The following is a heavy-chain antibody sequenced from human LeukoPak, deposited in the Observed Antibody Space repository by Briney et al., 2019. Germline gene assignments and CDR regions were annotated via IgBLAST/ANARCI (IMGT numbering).Heavy chain of an antibody. Sequence: GGSLRLSCAASGFTFSSYIMNLVRQAPGKGLEWVSSISSSSSYIYYADSVKGRFTISRDNAKNSLYLQMNSLRAEDTAVYYCARSTRYNWFDPWGQGTLVTVSS. CDR3: ARSTRYNWFDP. CDR1: GFTFSSYI. J-gene: IGHJ5*02. V-gene: IGHV3-21*01. CDR2: ISSSSSYI.